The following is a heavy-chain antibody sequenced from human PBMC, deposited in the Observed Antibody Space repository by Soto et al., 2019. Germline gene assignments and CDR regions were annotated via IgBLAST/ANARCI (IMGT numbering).Heavy chain of an antibody. D-gene: IGHD2-15*01. CDR1: GLTFNRYW. CDR2: INTDGSNT. V-gene: IGHV3-74*01. Sequence: LRLSCAASGLTFNRYWMHWVRHAPGKGLVWVSHINTDGSNTNYADSVKGRFTISRDNAKSTLFLQMNSLRDEDTAVYYCAREFCSGGNCYTYYFDPWGQGIPVTVS. J-gene: IGHJ5*02. CDR3: AREFCSGGNCYTYYFDP.